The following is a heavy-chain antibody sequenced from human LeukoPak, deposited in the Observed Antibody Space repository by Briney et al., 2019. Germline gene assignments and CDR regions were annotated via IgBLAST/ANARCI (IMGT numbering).Heavy chain of an antibody. V-gene: IGHV1-18*01. D-gene: IGHD3-9*01. J-gene: IGHJ6*02. CDR3: AREELRYFDWLLENYYYYYGMDV. Sequence: ASVKVSCKASGYTFTSYGISWVRRAPGQGLEWMGWISAYNGNTNYAQKLQGRVTMTTDTSTSTAYMELRSLRSDDTAVYYCAREELRYFDWLLENYYYYYGMDVWGQGTTVTVSS. CDR2: ISAYNGNT. CDR1: GYTFTSYG.